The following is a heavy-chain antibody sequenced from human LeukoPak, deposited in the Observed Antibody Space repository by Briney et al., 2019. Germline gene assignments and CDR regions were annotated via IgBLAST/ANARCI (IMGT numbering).Heavy chain of an antibody. J-gene: IGHJ6*02. Sequence: PSETLSLTCAVYGGSFSGYYWSWIRQPPGKGLEWIGEINHSGCTNYNPSLKSRVTISVDTSKNQFSLKLSSVTAADTAVYYCARGRAGGCSSTSCYPHNYYYYYGMDVWGQGTTVTVSS. CDR3: ARGRAGGCSSTSCYPHNYYYYYGMDV. D-gene: IGHD2-2*01. CDR1: GGSFSGYY. V-gene: IGHV4-34*01. CDR2: INHSGCT.